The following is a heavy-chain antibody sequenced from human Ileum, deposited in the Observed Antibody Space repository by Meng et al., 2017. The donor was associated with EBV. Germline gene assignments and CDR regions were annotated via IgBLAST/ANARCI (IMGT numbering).Heavy chain of an antibody. J-gene: IGHJ4*02. Sequence: HVHLRVTGRGLVNPSGTLSLACSASGLSISCSNGWSWVRQPPGKGLEWIGDIYHSGSTNYNPSLKSRVTMSVDKSKTQFSLNLSSVTAADTAVYYCARVGQWLPIDYWGQGTLVTVSS. D-gene: IGHD6-19*01. V-gene: IGHV4-4*02. CDR1: GLSISCSNG. CDR3: ARVGQWLPIDY. CDR2: IYHSGST.